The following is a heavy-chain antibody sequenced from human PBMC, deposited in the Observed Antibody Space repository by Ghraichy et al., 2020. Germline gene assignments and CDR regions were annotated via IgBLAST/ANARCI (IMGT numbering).Heavy chain of an antibody. Sequence: SETLSLTCTVSGGSISSYYWSWIRQPPGKVLEWIGYIYYSGSTNYNPSLKSRVTISVDTSKNQFSLKLSSVTAADTAVYYCARGNGITMIVGGSPDYFDYWGQGTLVTVSS. V-gene: IGHV4-59*01. CDR3: ARGNGITMIVGGSPDYFDY. CDR1: GGSISSYY. D-gene: IGHD3-22*01. J-gene: IGHJ4*02. CDR2: IYYSGST.